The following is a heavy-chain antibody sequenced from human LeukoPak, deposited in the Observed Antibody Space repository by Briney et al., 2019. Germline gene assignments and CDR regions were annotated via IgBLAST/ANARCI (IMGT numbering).Heavy chain of an antibody. J-gene: IGHJ4*02. CDR2: INGDGSST. D-gene: IGHD6-19*01. CDR3: ARTYSSGWYF. V-gene: IGHV3-74*01. Sequence: GGSLRLSCAASGFTFSSYWMHWVRQAPGKGLVWVSRINGDGSSTSYADSVKGRFTISRDNAKNTLYLQMNSLRAEDTAVYYCARTYSSGWYFGGQGTLVTVSS. CDR1: GFTFSSYW.